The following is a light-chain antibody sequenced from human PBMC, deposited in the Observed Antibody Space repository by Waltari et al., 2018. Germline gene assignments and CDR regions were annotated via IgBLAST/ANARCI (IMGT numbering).Light chain of an antibody. Sequence: DIQMTQSPSSLSASVGDRVTITCRASQSISSDLNWYQQKPGKAPKLLIYAASSLQSGVPSRFSGSGSGTDFTLTVSSLQPEDFATYYCQRSYSTLVTFGQGTKVEIK. CDR1: QSISSD. CDR3: QRSYSTLVT. J-gene: IGKJ1*01. V-gene: IGKV1-39*01. CDR2: AAS.